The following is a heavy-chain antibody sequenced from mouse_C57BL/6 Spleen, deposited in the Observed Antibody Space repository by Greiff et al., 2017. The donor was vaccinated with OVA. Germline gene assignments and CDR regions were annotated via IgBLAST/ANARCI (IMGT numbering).Heavy chain of an antibody. Sequence: QVQLKQSGAELVRPGASVTLSCTASGYTFTDYDMHWVKQTPVHGLEWIGAIDPETGGTAYNQKFKGKAILTADKSSSTAYMELRSLTSEDAAVYYCTRQLRPCWFADWGQGTLVTVSA. J-gene: IGHJ3*01. CDR3: TRQLRPCWFAD. V-gene: IGHV1-15*01. D-gene: IGHD3-2*02. CDR1: GYTFTDYD. CDR2: IDPETGGT.